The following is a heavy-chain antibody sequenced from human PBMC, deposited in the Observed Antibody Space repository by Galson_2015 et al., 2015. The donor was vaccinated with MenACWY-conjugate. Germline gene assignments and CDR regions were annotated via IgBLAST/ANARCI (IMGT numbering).Heavy chain of an antibody. CDR3: ARDERYYDSSGYYEDGGAFDI. J-gene: IGHJ3*02. CDR1: GFTFSSYG. Sequence: SLRLSCAASGFTFSSYGMHWVRQAPGKGLEWVAVIWYDGSNKYYADSVKGRFTISRDNSKNTLYLQMNSLRAEDTAVYYCARDERYYDSSGYYEDGGAFDIWGQGTMVTVSS. CDR2: IWYDGSNK. V-gene: IGHV3-33*01. D-gene: IGHD3-22*01.